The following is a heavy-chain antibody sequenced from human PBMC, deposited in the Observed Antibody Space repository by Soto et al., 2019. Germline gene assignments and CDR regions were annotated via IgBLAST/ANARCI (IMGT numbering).Heavy chain of an antibody. Sequence: QVQLVESGGGVVQPGRSLRLSCAASGFTFSSYGMHWVRQAPGKGLEWVAVISYGGINKYYADSVKCRFTISRDNSKTTLYLQMNNLRAEDTAVYYCAKDNCISTSCYRLYNWFDPWGQGTLVTVSS. J-gene: IGHJ5*02. CDR3: AKDNCISTSCYRLYNWFDP. CDR1: GFTFSSYG. CDR2: ISYGGINK. V-gene: IGHV3-30*18. D-gene: IGHD2-2*01.